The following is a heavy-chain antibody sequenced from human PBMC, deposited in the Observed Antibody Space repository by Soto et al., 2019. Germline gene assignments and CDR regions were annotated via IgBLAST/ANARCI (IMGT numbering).Heavy chain of an antibody. CDR3: ARGDYDYYDSSGYYYGYFDY. V-gene: IGHV4-4*02. CDR1: GGSISSSNW. D-gene: IGHD3-22*01. J-gene: IGHJ4*02. CDR2: IYHSGST. Sequence: PSETLSLTCAVSGGSISSSNWWSWVRQPPGKGLEWIGEIYHSGSTNYNPSLKSRVTISVDKSKNQFSLKLSSVTAADTAVYYCARGDYDYYDSSGYYYGYFDYWGQGTLVTVSS.